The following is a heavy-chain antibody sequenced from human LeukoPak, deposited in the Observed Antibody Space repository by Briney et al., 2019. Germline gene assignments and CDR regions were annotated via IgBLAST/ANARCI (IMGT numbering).Heavy chain of an antibody. D-gene: IGHD3-22*01. V-gene: IGHV5-51*01. CDR2: IYPGDSDT. J-gene: IGHJ3*02. Sequence: GESLKISCKGSGYSFTSYWIGWVRQMPGKGLEWMGIIYPGDSDTRYSPSFQGQVTISADKSISTAYLQWSSLKASDTAVYYCARYDSSGYYYWGAFDIWGQGTMVTVSS. CDR1: GYSFTSYW. CDR3: ARYDSSGYYYWGAFDI.